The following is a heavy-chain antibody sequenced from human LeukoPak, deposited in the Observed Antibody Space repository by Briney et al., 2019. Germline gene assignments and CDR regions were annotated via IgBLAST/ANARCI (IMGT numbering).Heavy chain of an antibody. Sequence: GGSLRLSCAASGLTFSTFAMSWVRQAPGKGLQWVSAVSGSGRDTYYIDSVKGRFTISRDNSKNTLFLQVDSVRAEDTAVYYCAKGGGWLYYLDYWGQGALVTVSS. V-gene: IGHV3-23*01. CDR3: AKGGGWLYYLDY. J-gene: IGHJ4*02. D-gene: IGHD4-23*01. CDR1: GLTFSTFA. CDR2: VSGSGRDT.